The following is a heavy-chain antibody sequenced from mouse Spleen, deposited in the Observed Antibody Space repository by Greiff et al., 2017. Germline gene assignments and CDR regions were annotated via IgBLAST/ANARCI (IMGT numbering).Heavy chain of an antibody. CDR1: GFTFSSYA. J-gene: IGHJ3*01. D-gene: IGHD2-14*01. CDR3: ARDRYDREFAY. CDR2: ISSGGSYT. Sequence: EVKLVESGGGLVKPGGSLKLSCAASGFTFSSYAMSWVRQTPEKRLEWVATISSGGSYTYYPDSVKGRFTISRDNAKNTLYLQMSSLRSEDTAMYYCARDRYDREFAYWGQGTLVTVSA. V-gene: IGHV5-9-1*01.